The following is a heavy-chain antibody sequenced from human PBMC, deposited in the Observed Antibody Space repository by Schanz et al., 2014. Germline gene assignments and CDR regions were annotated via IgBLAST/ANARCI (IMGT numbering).Heavy chain of an antibody. CDR1: GYSISSGYY. Sequence: QVQLQESGPGLVKPSETLSLTCTVSGYSISSGYYWSWIRQPPGKGLEWIGYIHKSGNTNYNPSLKSRITMSLDTSKTQFSLNLSSVTASDTAVYYCARRGAEYSSSPPWFDPWGQGTLVTVSS. CDR2: IHKSGNT. CDR3: ARRGAEYSSSPPWFDP. J-gene: IGHJ5*02. V-gene: IGHV4-38-2*02. D-gene: IGHD6-6*01.